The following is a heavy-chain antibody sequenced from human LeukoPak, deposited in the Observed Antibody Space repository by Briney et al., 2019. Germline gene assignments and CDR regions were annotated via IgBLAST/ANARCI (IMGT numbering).Heavy chain of an antibody. Sequence: SVKVSCKASGGTFSSYAISWVRQAPGQGLEWMGRIIPIFGIANYAQKFQGRVTITADKSTSTAYMELSSLRSKDTAVYYCARGTMVRIDYWGQGTLVTASS. CDR2: IIPIFGIA. CDR1: GGTFSSYA. J-gene: IGHJ4*02. V-gene: IGHV1-69*04. CDR3: ARGTMVRIDY. D-gene: IGHD3-10*01.